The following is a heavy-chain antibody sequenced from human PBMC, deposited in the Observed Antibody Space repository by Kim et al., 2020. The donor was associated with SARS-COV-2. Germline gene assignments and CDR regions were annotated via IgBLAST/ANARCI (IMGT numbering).Heavy chain of an antibody. Sequence: NPSLKRRVTISVDTSKNQFSLKLSSVTAADTAVYYCARAPIVVVITHFDYWGQGTLVTVSS. D-gene: IGHD3-22*01. V-gene: IGHV4-31*02. CDR3: ARAPIVVVITHFDY. J-gene: IGHJ4*02.